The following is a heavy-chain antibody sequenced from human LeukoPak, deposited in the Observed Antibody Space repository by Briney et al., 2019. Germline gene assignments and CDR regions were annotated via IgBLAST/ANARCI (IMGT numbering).Heavy chain of an antibody. D-gene: IGHD3-22*01. J-gene: IGHJ5*02. CDR2: ISAYNGNT. Sequence: GASVKVSCKASGYTFTSYGISWVRQAPGQGLEWMGWISAYNGNTNYAQKLQGRVTMTRDTSTSTVYMELSSLRSEDTAVYYCARDREYYYDSSGYYPFSWGQGTLVTVSS. CDR3: ARDREYYYDSSGYYPFS. CDR1: GYTFTSYG. V-gene: IGHV1-18*01.